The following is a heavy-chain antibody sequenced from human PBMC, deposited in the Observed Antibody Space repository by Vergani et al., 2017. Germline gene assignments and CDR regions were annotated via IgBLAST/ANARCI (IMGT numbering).Heavy chain of an antibody. D-gene: IGHD3-10*01. CDR2: ISGSGGST. J-gene: IGHJ4*02. CDR1: GFTFSSYA. V-gene: IGHV3-23*01. Sequence: EVQLLESGGGLVQPGGSLRLSCAASGFTFSSYAMSWVRQAPGKGLEWVSAISGSGGSTYYADSVKGWFTISRDNSKNTLYLQMNSLRAEDTAVYYCAKDHPTIWFGELGLFDYWGQGTLVTVSS. CDR3: AKDHPTIWFGELGLFDY.